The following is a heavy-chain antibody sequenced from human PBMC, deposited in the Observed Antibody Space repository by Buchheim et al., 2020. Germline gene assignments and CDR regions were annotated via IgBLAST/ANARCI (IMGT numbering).Heavy chain of an antibody. V-gene: IGHV5-10-1*03. CDR3: ARHRIPDFWSGRYGMDV. CDR1: GYSFTSYW. CDR2: IDPSDSYT. Sequence: EVQLVQSGAEVKKPGESLRISCKGSGYSFTSYWISWVRQMPGKGLEWMGRIDPSDSYTNYSPSFQGHVTISADKSLSPAYPQWSSLKASDTAMYYCARHRIPDFWSGRYGMDVWGQGTT. D-gene: IGHD3-3*01. J-gene: IGHJ6*02.